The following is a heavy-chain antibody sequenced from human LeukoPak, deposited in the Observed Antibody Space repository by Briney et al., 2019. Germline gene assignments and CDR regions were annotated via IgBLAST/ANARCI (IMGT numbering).Heavy chain of an antibody. D-gene: IGHD3-16*01. CDR1: GYSFTGYY. V-gene: IGHV1-2*02. CDR3: ARDGVPIEY. CDR2: INPSSGGT. Sequence: ASVSLSCKASGYSFTGYYMHWVRQAPGQGLEWMGWINPSSGGTNYAEKLQGRVTMTRDTSISTAYMELSRLRSDDTAVYYCARDGVPIEYWGQGTLVPVSS. J-gene: IGHJ4*02.